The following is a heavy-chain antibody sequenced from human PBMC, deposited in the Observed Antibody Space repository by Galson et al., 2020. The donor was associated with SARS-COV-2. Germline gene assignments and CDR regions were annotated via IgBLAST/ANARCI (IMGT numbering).Heavy chain of an antibody. V-gene: IGHV1-18*01. Sequence: GESLKISCKASGYTFTSYGISWVRQAPGQGLEWMGWISAYNGNTNYAQKLQGRVTMTTDTSTSTAYMELRSLRSDDTAVYYCARSGDIVVVPAAIRAFDIWGQGTMVTVSS. CDR3: ARSGDIVVVPAAIRAFDI. CDR2: ISAYNGNT. CDR1: GYTFTSYG. J-gene: IGHJ3*02. D-gene: IGHD2-2*02.